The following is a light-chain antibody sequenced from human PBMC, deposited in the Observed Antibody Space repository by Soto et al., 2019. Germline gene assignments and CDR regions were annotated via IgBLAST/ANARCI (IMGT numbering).Light chain of an antibody. CDR2: EVS. CDR3: SSYTTSSTLEV. J-gene: IGLJ1*01. CDR1: ISDVGGYKF. V-gene: IGLV2-14*01. Sequence: QCLLTQPASVSGSPGQSITISCTGTISDVGGYKFVSWYQQHPGKVPRLMIYEVSNRPSGVSNRFSGSKSGNTASLTISGLQAEDEADYYCSSYTTSSTLEVFGPGTKVTVL.